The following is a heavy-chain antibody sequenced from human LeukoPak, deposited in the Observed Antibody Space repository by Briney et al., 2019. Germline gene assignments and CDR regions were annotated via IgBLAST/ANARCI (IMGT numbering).Heavy chain of an antibody. Sequence: PSETLSLTCTVSGGSISSSSYYWGWLRQPPGKGLEWVGSIYYSGSTYYNPSLQSRVTISLATSKNQFSLKLSSVTAADTAVYYCARHRYSAHASSDYWGQGTLVTVSS. CDR3: ARHRYSAHASSDY. CDR2: IYYSGST. CDR1: GGSISSSSYY. V-gene: IGHV4-39*01. D-gene: IGHD5-12*01. J-gene: IGHJ4*02.